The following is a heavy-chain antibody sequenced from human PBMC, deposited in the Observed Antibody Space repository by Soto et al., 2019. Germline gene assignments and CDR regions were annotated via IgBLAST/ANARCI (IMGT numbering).Heavy chain of an antibody. D-gene: IGHD5-12*01. CDR2: IVHDGSED. Sequence: QVQLVESGGGVVQPGRSLRISCEASGFAFNGHGRHWVRQAPGKGLEWVAVIVHDGSEDFYADSVRGRFTISRDNSKNVLYLEMNSLRVEDTAVYYCARDDLYEDNGLDSWGQGTLVTVSP. J-gene: IGHJ5*01. V-gene: IGHV3-33*01. CDR1: GFAFNGHG. CDR3: ARDDLYEDNGLDS.